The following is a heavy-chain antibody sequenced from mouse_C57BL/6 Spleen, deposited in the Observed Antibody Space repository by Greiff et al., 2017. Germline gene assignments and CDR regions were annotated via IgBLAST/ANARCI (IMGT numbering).Heavy chain of an antibody. D-gene: IGHD6-1*01. J-gene: IGHJ4*01. Sequence: EVKLMESGGGLVQPGGSLSLSCAASGFTFTDYYMSWVRQPPGKALEWLGFIRNKANGYTTEYSASVKVRFTISRDNSQSILYLQMNALRAEDSATYYCSRYIAGHYYAMDYWGQGTSVTVSS. CDR3: SRYIAGHYYAMDY. CDR1: GFTFTDYY. CDR2: IRNKANGYTT. V-gene: IGHV7-3*01.